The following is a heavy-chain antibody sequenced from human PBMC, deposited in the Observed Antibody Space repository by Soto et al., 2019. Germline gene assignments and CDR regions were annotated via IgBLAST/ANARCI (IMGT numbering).Heavy chain of an antibody. D-gene: IGHD3-9*01. CDR2: ISGTGRVT. V-gene: IGHV3-23*01. Sequence: EVQLLESGGGLVQPGGSLKLSCAASEFTFSNYAMSWVRQAPGKGLEWVSGISGTGRVTNYAESVKGRFTISRDNPKSTLFLQMNSLRPEDTAVYYCAKDVHYDIVTGIEYFHHWGQGTLVTVSS. CDR3: AKDVHYDIVTGIEYFHH. J-gene: IGHJ1*01. CDR1: EFTFSNYA.